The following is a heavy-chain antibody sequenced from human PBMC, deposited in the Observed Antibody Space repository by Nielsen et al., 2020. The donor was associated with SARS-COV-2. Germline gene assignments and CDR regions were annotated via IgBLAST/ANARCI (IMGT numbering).Heavy chain of an antibody. Sequence: SETLSLTCAVSGGSISSNNWWSWVRQPPGKGLEWIGEIYYRGSTNYSPSLKTRVTISVDKSKNQFSLELRSVTAADTAVYYCARDCSCGLGSSPSYYFDYWGQGTLVTVSS. CDR2: IYYRGST. CDR1: GGSISSNNW. CDR3: ARDCSCGLGSSPSYYFDY. J-gene: IGHJ4*02. V-gene: IGHV4-4*02. D-gene: IGHD7-27*01.